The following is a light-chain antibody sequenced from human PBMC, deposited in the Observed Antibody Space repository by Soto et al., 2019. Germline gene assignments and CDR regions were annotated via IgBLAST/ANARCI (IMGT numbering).Light chain of an antibody. Sequence: DIQMTQSPSTLSASVGDRVTITCRASQSISSWLAWYQQKPGKAPKLLIYKASSLESGVPSRFSGSGSGTEFTLTISSLQPDDFATYYCQQSNSYSGTFGQGTKVEIK. CDR2: KAS. CDR3: QQSNSYSGT. V-gene: IGKV1-5*03. CDR1: QSISSW. J-gene: IGKJ1*01.